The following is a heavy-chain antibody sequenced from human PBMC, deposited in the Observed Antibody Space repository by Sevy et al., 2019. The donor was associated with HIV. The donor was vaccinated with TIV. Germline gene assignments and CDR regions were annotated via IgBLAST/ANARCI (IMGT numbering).Heavy chain of an antibody. Sequence: ASVKVSCKASGGTVSSYAISWVRQAPGQGLEWMGGIIPIFGTANYAQKFQGRVTITADESTSTAYMELSSLRSEDTAVYYCARALLGYCSGGSCYYDTDYYYGMDVWGQGTTVTVSS. CDR3: ARALLGYCSGGSCYYDTDYYYGMDV. D-gene: IGHD2-15*01. CDR1: GGTVSSYA. CDR2: IIPIFGTA. J-gene: IGHJ6*02. V-gene: IGHV1-69*13.